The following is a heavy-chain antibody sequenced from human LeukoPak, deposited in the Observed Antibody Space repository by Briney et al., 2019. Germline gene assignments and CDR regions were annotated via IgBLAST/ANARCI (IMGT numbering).Heavy chain of an antibody. Sequence: GGSLRLSCVVSGLTTFSNYGMHWVRQAPGKGLEWVAFIRYDGSNKYYADSVKGRFTISRDNSKNTLYLQMNSLRAEDTAVYYCARITGTIGVGDYWGQGTLVTVSS. J-gene: IGHJ4*02. CDR3: ARITGTIGVGDY. V-gene: IGHV3-30*02. D-gene: IGHD1-20*01. CDR2: IRYDGSNK. CDR1: GLTTFSNYG.